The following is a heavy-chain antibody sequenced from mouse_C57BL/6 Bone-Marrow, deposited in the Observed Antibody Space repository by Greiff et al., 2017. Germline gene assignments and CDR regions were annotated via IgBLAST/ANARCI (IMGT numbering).Heavy chain of an antibody. CDR1: GYTFTSYG. V-gene: IGHV1-81*01. J-gene: IGHJ1*03. CDR2: IYPRSGNT. Sequence: ESGAELARPGASVKLSCKASGYTFTSYGISWVKQRTGQGLEWIGEIYPRSGNTYYNEKFKGKATLTADKSSSTAYMELRSLTSEDSAVYFCARWGPWYFDVWGTGTTVTVSS. CDR3: ARWGPWYFDV.